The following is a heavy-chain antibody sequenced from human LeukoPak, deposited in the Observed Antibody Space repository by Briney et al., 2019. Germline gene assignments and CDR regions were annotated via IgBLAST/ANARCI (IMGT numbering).Heavy chain of an antibody. CDR2: IIPIFGTA. CDR1: GGTFSSYA. Sequence: SVKVSCKASGGTFSSYAISWVRQAPGQGLEWMGGIIPIFGTANYAQKFQGRVTITADKSTSTAYMELSSLRSEDTAVYYCARAGYYGSGNRRFRGVEFDIWGQGKMVTVSS. J-gene: IGHJ3*02. D-gene: IGHD3-10*01. V-gene: IGHV1-69*06. CDR3: ARAGYYGSGNRRFRGVEFDI.